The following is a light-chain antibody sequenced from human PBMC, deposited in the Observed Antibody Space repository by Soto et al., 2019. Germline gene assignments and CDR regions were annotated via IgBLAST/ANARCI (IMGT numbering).Light chain of an antibody. Sequence: EIGMTQSPATLSVSPGERATLSCRAGQSVSSKFAWYQQTPGQAPRLLIYGASTRATGIPARFCVSGSGTEFTLTVSSLQSEGCAGYYCQQYNNWPPMYTFREATKLEIK. CDR3: QQYNNWPPMYT. V-gene: IGKV3-15*01. CDR1: QSVSSK. J-gene: IGKJ2*01. CDR2: GAS.